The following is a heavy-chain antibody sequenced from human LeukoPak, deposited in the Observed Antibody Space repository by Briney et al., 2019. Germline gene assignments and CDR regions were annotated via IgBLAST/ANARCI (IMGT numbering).Heavy chain of an antibody. J-gene: IGHJ4*02. V-gene: IGHV3-48*01. CDR1: GFTFSSYT. Sequence: GGSLRLSCAASGFTFSSYTMKCVRQAPGKRLEWGSSISSSTSTIHYADSGKGRVTIFRDNAKNSLYLQMNSLRAEDTAVYFCARDYYGDYYFDYWGQGTLVTVSS. D-gene: IGHD4-17*01. CDR2: ISSSTSTI. CDR3: ARDYYGDYYFDY.